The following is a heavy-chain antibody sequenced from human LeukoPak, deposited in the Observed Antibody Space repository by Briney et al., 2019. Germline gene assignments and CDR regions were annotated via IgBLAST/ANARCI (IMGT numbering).Heavy chain of an antibody. D-gene: IGHD2-15*01. CDR2: ISYSGGT. Sequence: PSETLSLTCTVSGGSIRTYYWNWIRQPPGKGLEWFGYISYSGGTNYNPSLKSRVTISVDTSKNQFSLKLSSVTAADTAVYYCARRVVAATIDYWGQGTLVTVSS. CDR3: ARRVVAATIDY. CDR1: GGSIRTYY. V-gene: IGHV4-59*12. J-gene: IGHJ4*02.